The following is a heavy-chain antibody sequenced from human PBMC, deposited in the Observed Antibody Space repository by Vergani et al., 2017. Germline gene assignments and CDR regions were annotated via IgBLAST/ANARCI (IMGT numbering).Heavy chain of an antibody. Sequence: QVQLQESGPGLVKPSQTLSLTCTVSGGSISSGDYYWSWIRQPPGKGLEWIGYIYYSGSTYYNPSLKSLVTISVDTSKNQFSLKLSSVTAADTAVYYCARGIAAAGRRGSFDYWGQGTLVTVSS. CDR3: ARGIAAAGRRGSFDY. J-gene: IGHJ4*02. CDR1: GGSISSGDYY. CDR2: IYYSGST. D-gene: IGHD6-13*01. V-gene: IGHV4-30-4*08.